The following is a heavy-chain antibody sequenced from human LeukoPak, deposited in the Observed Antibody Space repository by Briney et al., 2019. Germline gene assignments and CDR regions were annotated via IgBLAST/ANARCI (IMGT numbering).Heavy chain of an antibody. V-gene: IGHV3-9*03. J-gene: IGHJ4*02. CDR2: ISWNSGSI. D-gene: IGHD6-13*01. CDR3: AKGLGSSSWFSFDY. Sequence: GGSLRLSCAASGFTFDDYAMHWVRQAPGKGPDWVSGISWNSGSIGYADSVKGRFTISRDNAKNSLYLQMNSLRVEDMALYYCAKGLGSSSWFSFDYWGQGTLVTVSS. CDR1: GFTFDDYA.